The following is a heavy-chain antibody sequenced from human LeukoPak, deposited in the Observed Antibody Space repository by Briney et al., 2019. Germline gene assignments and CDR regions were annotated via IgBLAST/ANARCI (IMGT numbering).Heavy chain of an antibody. Sequence: ASVKVSCKASGYTFTSYDINWVRQATGQGLEWMGWMNPNSGNTGYAQKFQGRVTITRNTSTSTAYMELSSLRSEDTAVYYCARGAASSKYYYYYYYMDVWGKGTTVTVSS. D-gene: IGHD6-13*01. CDR2: MNPNSGNT. V-gene: IGHV1-8*03. CDR1: GYTFTSYD. CDR3: ARGAASSKYYYYYYYMDV. J-gene: IGHJ6*03.